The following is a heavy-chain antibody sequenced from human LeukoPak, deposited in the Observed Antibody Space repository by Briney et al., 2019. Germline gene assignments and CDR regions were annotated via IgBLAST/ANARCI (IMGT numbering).Heavy chain of an antibody. CDR2: IYYSGST. V-gene: IGHV4-61*01. CDR3: ARGGGDFSLDY. J-gene: IGHJ4*02. D-gene: IGHD2-21*02. Sequence: SETLSLTCTVSGGSVSSGSYYWSWIRQPPGKGLEWIGYIYYSGSTNYNPSLKSRVTISVDTSKNQFSLKLSSVTAADTAVYYCARGGGDFSLDYWGQGTLVTVSS. CDR1: GGSVSSGSYY.